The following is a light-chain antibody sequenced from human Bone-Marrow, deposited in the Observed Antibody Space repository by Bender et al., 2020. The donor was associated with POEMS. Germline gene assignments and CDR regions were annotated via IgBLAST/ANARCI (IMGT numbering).Light chain of an antibody. CDR1: SSDVGGYNY. CDR2: DVT. V-gene: IGLV2-11*01. CDR3: YSYVGHYAFV. Sequence: QSALTQPRSVSGSPGQSVTISCTGSSSDVGGYNYVSWYQQHPGKVPKLLIYDVTERPSGVPDRFSGSKSGYTASLTISGLQAEDEADYYCYSYVGHYAFVFGGGTKVTVL. J-gene: IGLJ3*02.